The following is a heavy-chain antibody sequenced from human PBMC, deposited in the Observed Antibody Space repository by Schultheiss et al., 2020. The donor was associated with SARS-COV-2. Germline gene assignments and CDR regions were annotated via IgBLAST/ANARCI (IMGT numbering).Heavy chain of an antibody. V-gene: IGHV4-34*01. Sequence: SETLSLTCAVYGGSFSGYYWSWIRQPPGKGLEWIGEINHSGSTNYNPSLKSRVTISLDTSKNQFSLKLRSVTAADTAVYYCAREFLPYGSSASNYWGQGTLVTVSS. J-gene: IGHJ4*02. CDR1: GGSFSGYY. CDR2: INHSGST. CDR3: AREFLPYGSSASNY. D-gene: IGHD6-6*01.